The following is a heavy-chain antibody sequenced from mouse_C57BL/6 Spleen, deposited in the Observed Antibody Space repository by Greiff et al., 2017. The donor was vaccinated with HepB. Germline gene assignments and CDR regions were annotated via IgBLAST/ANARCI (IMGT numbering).Heavy chain of an antibody. CDR2: IDPETGGT. D-gene: IGHD1-1*01. V-gene: IGHV1-15*01. CDR3: TRPPSGSSYSFDY. J-gene: IGHJ2*01. CDR1: GYTFTDYE. Sequence: VQLQQSGAELVRPGASVTLSCKASGYTFTDYEMHWVKQTPVHGLEWIGAIDPETGGTAYNQKFKGKAILTADKSSSTAYMELRSLTSEDSAFSFCTRPPSGSSYSFDYWGQGTTLTVSS.